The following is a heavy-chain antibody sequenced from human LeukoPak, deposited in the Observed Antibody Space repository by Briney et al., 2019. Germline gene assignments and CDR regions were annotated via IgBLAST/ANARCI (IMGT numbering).Heavy chain of an antibody. V-gene: IGHV4-59*01. CDR2: LYYSGST. J-gene: IGHJ4*02. D-gene: IGHD2/OR15-2a*01. Sequence: SETLSLTCTVSGGSISSYYWSWIRQPPGQGLEWIGYLYYSGSTNYNPSLKSRVTISVDTSKNQSSLKLSSVTAADTAVYYCARSDSTFDYWGQGTLGTVSS. CDR1: GGSISSYY. CDR3: ARSDSTFDY.